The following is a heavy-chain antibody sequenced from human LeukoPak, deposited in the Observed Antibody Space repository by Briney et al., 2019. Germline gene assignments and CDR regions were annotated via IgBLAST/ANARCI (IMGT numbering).Heavy chain of an antibody. CDR1: GGSISSYY. Sequence: SETLSLTCTVSGGSISSYYWSWIRQPAGKGLEWIGRIYTSGSTNYNPSLKSRVTMSVDTSKNQFSLKLSSVTVADTAVYYCARGSGRYSSSWGDAFDIWGQGTMVTVSS. D-gene: IGHD6-13*01. CDR3: ARGSGRYSSSWGDAFDI. V-gene: IGHV4-4*07. CDR2: IYTSGST. J-gene: IGHJ3*02.